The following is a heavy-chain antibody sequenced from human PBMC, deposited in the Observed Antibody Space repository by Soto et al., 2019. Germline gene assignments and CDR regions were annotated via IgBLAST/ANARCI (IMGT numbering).Heavy chain of an antibody. J-gene: IGHJ4*02. CDR2: IKSNTAGGTT. CDR1: GVTLTDVW. D-gene: IGHD3-22*01. V-gene: IGHV3-15*07. Sequence: GGSLRLSCAVSGVTLTDVWMNWVRQAPGKGPEWVGRIKSNTAGGTTDFAAPVKGRFTISRDDSKNKLYLQMERLKTEDKAVYYCSNGYYQYFNSWGPGTLVTVSS. CDR3: SNGYYQYFNS.